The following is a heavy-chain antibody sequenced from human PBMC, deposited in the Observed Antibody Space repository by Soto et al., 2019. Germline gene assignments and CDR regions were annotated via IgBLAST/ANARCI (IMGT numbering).Heavy chain of an antibody. V-gene: IGHV1-69*02. CDR2: VIPMVGMS. J-gene: IGHJ4*02. CDR1: RGTFSYNT. CDR3: ATNYGSGSTHFDY. Sequence: QVQLVQSGAEVKKPGSSVKVSCTASRGTFSYNTISWVRQAIGQGLEWMGRVIPMVGMSSYAQKFQGRLTITADKSTSSVYMVLNSLRPEDTAVYYCATNYGSGSTHFDYWGQGTLVTVSS. D-gene: IGHD3-10*01.